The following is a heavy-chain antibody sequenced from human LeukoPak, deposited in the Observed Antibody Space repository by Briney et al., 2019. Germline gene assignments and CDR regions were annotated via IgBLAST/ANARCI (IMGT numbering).Heavy chain of an antibody. CDR2: ISGNGDDA. CDR1: GFWFSNYG. CDR3: AKRDWPYYFDY. J-gene: IGHJ4*02. D-gene: IGHD3/OR15-3a*01. V-gene: IGHV3-23*01. Sequence: PGGSLRLSCAASGFWFSNYGINWVRQAPGKGLEWVSVISGNGDDAFYSDFLKGRFRISRDNSKNTVYLQMNSLRANDTAVYHCAKRDWPYYFDYWGQGTLVAVSS.